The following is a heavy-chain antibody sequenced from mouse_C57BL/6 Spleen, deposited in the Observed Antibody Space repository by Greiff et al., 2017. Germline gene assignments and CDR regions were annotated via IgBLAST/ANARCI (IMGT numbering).Heavy chain of an antibody. CDR1: GFSFNTYA. Sequence: EVKLVESGGGLVQPKGSLKLSCAASGFSFNTYAMNWVRQAPGKGLEWVARIRSKSNNYATYYADSVKDRFTISRDDSESMLYLQMNNLKTEDTAMYYCVRHEDYYGSYFDYWGQGTTLTVSS. J-gene: IGHJ2*01. D-gene: IGHD1-1*01. CDR2: IRSKSNNYAT. CDR3: VRHEDYYGSYFDY. V-gene: IGHV10-1*01.